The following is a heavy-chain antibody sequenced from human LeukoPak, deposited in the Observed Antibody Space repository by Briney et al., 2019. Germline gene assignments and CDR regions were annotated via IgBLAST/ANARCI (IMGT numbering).Heavy chain of an antibody. CDR2: INHSGST. V-gene: IGHV4-34*01. J-gene: IGHJ6*02. CDR3: ARRRLGLRITFEGYYYGMDV. D-gene: IGHD4-17*01. CDR1: GGSFSGYY. Sequence: PSETLSLTCAVYGGSFSGYYWSWIRQPPGKGLEWIGEINHSGSTNYNPSLKSRVTISVDTSKNQFSLKLSSVTAADTAVYHCARRRLGLRITFEGYYYGMDVWGQGTTVTVSS.